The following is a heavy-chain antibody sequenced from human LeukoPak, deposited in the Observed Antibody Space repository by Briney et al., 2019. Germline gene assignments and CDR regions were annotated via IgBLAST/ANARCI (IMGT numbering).Heavy chain of an antibody. J-gene: IGHJ4*02. CDR3: ARDSSIELRRGIAAAGWKYFDY. CDR1: GFTFSSYD. Sequence: GGSLRLSCAASGFTFSSYDMNWVRQAPGKGLEWVSYISSSSTTIIYADSVKGRFTISRDNSKNSLYLQMNSLRVEDTAVYYCARDSSIELRRGIAAAGWKYFDYWGQGTLVTVSS. CDR2: ISSSSTTI. D-gene: IGHD6-13*01. V-gene: IGHV3-48*03.